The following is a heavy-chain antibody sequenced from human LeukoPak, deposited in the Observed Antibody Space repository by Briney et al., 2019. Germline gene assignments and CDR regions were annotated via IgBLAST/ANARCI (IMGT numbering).Heavy chain of an antibody. CDR2: ISGSGGST. Sequence: GRSLRLSCAASGFTFSSYAMSWVRQAPGKGLEWVSAISGSGGSTYYADSVKGRFTISRDNSKNTLYLQMNSLRAEDTAVYYCAKAVTMIVVGEDAFDIWGQGTMVTVSS. D-gene: IGHD3-22*01. CDR1: GFTFSSYA. CDR3: AKAVTMIVVGEDAFDI. J-gene: IGHJ3*02. V-gene: IGHV3-23*01.